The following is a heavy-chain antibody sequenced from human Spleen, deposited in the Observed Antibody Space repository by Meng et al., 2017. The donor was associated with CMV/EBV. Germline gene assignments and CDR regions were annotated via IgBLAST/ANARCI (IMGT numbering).Heavy chain of an antibody. CDR2: INHSGST. CDR1: GGSFSGYY. V-gene: IGHV4-34*01. D-gene: IGHD5-12*01. Sequence: GAVNGGSFSGYYWSWIRQPPGKGLEWIGEINHSGSTNYNPSLKSRVTISVDTSKNQFSLKLSSVTAADTAVYYCARGGLRRNWFDPWGQGTLVTVSS. J-gene: IGHJ5*02. CDR3: ARGGLRRNWFDP.